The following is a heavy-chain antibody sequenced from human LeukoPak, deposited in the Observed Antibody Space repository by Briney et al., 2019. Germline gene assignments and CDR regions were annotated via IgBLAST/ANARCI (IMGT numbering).Heavy chain of an antibody. J-gene: IGHJ4*02. V-gene: IGHV1-46*01. Sequence: ASVKVSCKASGYTFTSYYMHWVRQAPGQGLERMGIINPSGGSTSYAQKFQGRVTMTRDTSTSTVYMELSSLRSEDTAVYYCARDLTYYYDSSGPGYWGQGTLVTVSS. D-gene: IGHD3-22*01. CDR2: INPSGGST. CDR3: ARDLTYYYDSSGPGY. CDR1: GYTFTSYY.